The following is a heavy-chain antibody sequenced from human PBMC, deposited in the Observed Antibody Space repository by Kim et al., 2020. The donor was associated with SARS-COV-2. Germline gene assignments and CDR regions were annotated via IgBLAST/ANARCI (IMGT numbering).Heavy chain of an antibody. J-gene: IGHJ5*02. V-gene: IGHV4-61*01. CDR3: ARSPYPCIAVAGNWFDP. D-gene: IGHD6-19*01. Sequence: SETLSLTCTVSGGSVSSGSYYWSWIRQPPGKGLEWIGYIYYSGSTNYNPSLKSRVTISVDTSKNQFSLKLSSVTAADTAVYYCARSPYPCIAVAGNWFDPWGQGTLVTVSS. CDR2: IYYSGST. CDR1: GGSVSSGSYY.